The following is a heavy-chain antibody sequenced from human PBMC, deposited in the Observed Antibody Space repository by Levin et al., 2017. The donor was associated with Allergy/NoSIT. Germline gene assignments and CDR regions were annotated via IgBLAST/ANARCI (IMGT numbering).Heavy chain of an antibody. V-gene: IGHV3-64D*06. D-gene: IGHD3-22*01. Sequence: GGSLRLSCSASGFTFSYYAMHWVRQAPGKGLEFVSAISSNGGNTYYADSVKGRFTISRDNSKNTLYLQMRSLRPEDTAVYYCVKDRGSGYGQEALLYFDSWGQGTLVTVSS. CDR1: GFTFSYYA. CDR3: VKDRGSGYGQEALLYFDS. J-gene: IGHJ4*02. CDR2: ISSNGGNT.